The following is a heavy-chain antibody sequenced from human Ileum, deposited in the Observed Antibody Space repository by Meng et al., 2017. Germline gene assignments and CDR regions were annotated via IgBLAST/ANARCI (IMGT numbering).Heavy chain of an antibody. D-gene: IGHD1-26*01. V-gene: IGHV4-34*01. CDR2: IDHSGGT. J-gene: IGHJ5*02. Sequence: QGPLQQWGAGLLKPSGTLSLTCGVYGGFFSGYYWSWIRQPPGKGLEWIGEIDHSGGTNYNPSLKNRVTISVDTSNNRFSLKLSSVKAADTALYFCARRVGATPYAYNWLDPWGQGTLVTVSS. CDR1: GGFFSGYY. CDR3: ARRVGATPYAYNWLDP.